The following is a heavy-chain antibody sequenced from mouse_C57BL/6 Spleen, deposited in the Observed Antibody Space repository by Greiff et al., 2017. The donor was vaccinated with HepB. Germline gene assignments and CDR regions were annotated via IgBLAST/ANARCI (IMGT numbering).Heavy chain of an antibody. CDR1: GYSFTDYN. CDR2: INPNYGTT. J-gene: IGHJ4*01. V-gene: IGHV1-39*01. Sequence: LVESGPELVKPGASVKISCKASGYSFTDYNMNWVKQSNGKSLEWIGVINPNYGTTSYNQKFKGKATLTVDQSSSTAYMQLNSLTSEDSAVYYCARRRLGGGQDAMDYWGQGTSVTVSS. CDR3: ARRRLGGGQDAMDY. D-gene: IGHD3-1*01.